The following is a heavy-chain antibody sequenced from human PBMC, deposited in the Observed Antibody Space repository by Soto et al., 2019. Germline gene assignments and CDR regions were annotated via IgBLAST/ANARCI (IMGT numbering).Heavy chain of an antibody. J-gene: IGHJ4*02. Sequence: PGGSLRLSCKASGFSFSSNSMGWLRQAPGKGLDWVSSISDSADRIYYADSVRGRFTFSRDNSKNMMYLQMNSLRAEDTAVYYCAILPPGKFDYRGQGALVTLSS. D-gene: IGHD1-26*01. V-gene: IGHV3-23*01. CDR2: ISDSADRI. CDR3: AILPPGKFDY. CDR1: GFSFSSNS.